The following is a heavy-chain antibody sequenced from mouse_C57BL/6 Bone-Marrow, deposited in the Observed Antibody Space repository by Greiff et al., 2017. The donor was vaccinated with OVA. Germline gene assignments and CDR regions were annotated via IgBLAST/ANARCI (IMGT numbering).Heavy chain of an antibody. J-gene: IGHJ3*01. D-gene: IGHD1-1*01. CDR1: GYTFTSYW. V-gene: IGHV1-55*01. CDR2: IYPGSGST. Sequence: QVQLQQPGAELVKPGASVKMSCKASGYTFTSYWITWVKQRPGQGLEWIGDIYPGSGSTNYNEKFKSKATLTVDTSSSTAYMQLSSLTSEDSAVYYWARYGSREAWFAYWGQGTLVTVSA. CDR3: ARYGSREAWFAY.